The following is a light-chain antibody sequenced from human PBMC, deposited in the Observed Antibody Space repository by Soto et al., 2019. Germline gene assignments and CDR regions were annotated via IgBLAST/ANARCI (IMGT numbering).Light chain of an antibody. V-gene: IGLV2-14*01. J-gene: IGLJ1*01. CDR2: DVS. Sequence: QSALPQPASVSGSPGQSIPISCTGTSSDVGGYNHVSWYQQHPGKAPKLMIYDVSNRPSGVSNRFSGSKSGNTASLTISGLQAEDEADYYCSSYTSSSTLYVSGTGTKVTVL. CDR3: SSYTSSSTLYV. CDR1: SSDVGGYNH.